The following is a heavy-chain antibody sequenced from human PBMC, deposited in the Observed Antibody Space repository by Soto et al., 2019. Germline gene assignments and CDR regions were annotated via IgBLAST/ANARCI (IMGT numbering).Heavy chain of an antibody. Sequence: GSLRLSGPVSGFTFSSHYMSWVRQAPGKGLEWVSVIYSGGSTYYADSVKGRFTISRDNSKNTLYLQMNSLRAEDTAVYYCARDRDSSGWYEAFDYWGQGTLVTVSS. CDR1: GFTFSSHY. CDR2: IYSGGST. J-gene: IGHJ4*02. CDR3: ARDRDSSGWYEAFDY. D-gene: IGHD6-19*01. V-gene: IGHV3-53*01.